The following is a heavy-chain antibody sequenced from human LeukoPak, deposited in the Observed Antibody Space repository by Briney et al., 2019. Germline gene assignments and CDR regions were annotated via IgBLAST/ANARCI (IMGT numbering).Heavy chain of an antibody. D-gene: IGHD1-26*01. Sequence: GGSLRLSCAASGFTFSSYWMHWVRQAPGKGLVWVSRINSGGSSTSYADSVKGRFSISRENAKNSLSLQINSLKAEDTAVYYCVRQQTSHGNFDYWGQGTLVTVSS. CDR3: VRQQTSHGNFDY. J-gene: IGHJ4*02. CDR2: INSGGSST. CDR1: GFTFSSYW. V-gene: IGHV3-74*01.